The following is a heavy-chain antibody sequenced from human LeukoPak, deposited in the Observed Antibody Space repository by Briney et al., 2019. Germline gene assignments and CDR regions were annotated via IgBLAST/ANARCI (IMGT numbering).Heavy chain of an antibody. CDR2: IYSGGDT. Sequence: GGSLRLSCAASGLTVSDNYMSWVRQSPVKGLEWVSVIYSGGDTFYADFVRGRFTISRDISKNSLYLQMNNLRVEDTAVYYCARGLVNSGTWDYFDYWGQGTLVTVSS. V-gene: IGHV3-53*01. J-gene: IGHJ4*02. CDR1: GLTVSDNY. D-gene: IGHD3-9*01. CDR3: ARGLVNSGTWDYFDY.